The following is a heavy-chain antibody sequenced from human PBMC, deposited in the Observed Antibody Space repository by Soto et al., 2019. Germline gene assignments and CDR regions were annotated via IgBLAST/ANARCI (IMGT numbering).Heavy chain of an antibody. CDR3: VMVDNYVTPTPQDV. Sequence: QVQLVQSGDEVKKPGASVKVSCKASGYIFVNYGIAWVRQAPGQGLEWMGWISPYTGNTHSASKVQGRLTITTDSSTSRAYMDLGSLTSDDTAVYYCVMVDNYVTPTPQDVCGQGTTVTVSS. CDR1: GYIFVNYG. CDR2: ISPYTGNT. V-gene: IGHV1-18*01. D-gene: IGHD3-16*01. J-gene: IGHJ6*02.